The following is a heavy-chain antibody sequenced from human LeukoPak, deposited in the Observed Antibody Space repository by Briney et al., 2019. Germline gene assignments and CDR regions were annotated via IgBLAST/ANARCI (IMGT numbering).Heavy chain of an antibody. CDR2: INHSGST. D-gene: IGHD1-26*01. J-gene: IGHJ4*02. CDR3: ARLYSGSGVRDY. Sequence: PSETLSLTCAVYGGSFSGYYWSWIRQPPGRGLEWIGEINHSGSTNYNPSLKSRVTMSVDTSKNQFSLKLSSVTAADTAVYYCARLYSGSGVRDYWGQGTLVTVSS. CDR1: GGSFSGYY. V-gene: IGHV4-34*01.